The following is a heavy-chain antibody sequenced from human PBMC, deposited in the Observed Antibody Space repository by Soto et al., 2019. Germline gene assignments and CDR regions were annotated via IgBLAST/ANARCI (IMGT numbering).Heavy chain of an antibody. V-gene: IGHV3-11*01. J-gene: IGHJ2*01. CDR1: GFTFSAYY. CDR2: ISGSGIST. Sequence: PGGSLRLSCAASGFTFSAYYMSWIRQAPGQGLEWISYISGSGISTHYADSVKGRFTVSRDNSKNTLYLQMNSLRAEDTAVYNCAKEPVGPDWYFDLWGRGTQVTVSS. CDR3: AKEPVGPDWYFDL.